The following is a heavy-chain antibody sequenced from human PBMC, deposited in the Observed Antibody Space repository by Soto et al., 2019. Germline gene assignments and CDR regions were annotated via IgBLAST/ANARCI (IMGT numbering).Heavy chain of an antibody. CDR1: GFTFSSYG. Sequence: QVQLVESGGGVVQPGRSLRLSCAASGFTFSSYGMHWVRQAPGKGLEWVAVISYDGSNKYYADSVKGRFTISRDNSKNTLYLQMNSLRAEDTAVYYCAKDLRAYSNYPLFDYWGQGTLVTVSS. CDR2: ISYDGSNK. V-gene: IGHV3-30*18. D-gene: IGHD4-4*01. J-gene: IGHJ4*02. CDR3: AKDLRAYSNYPLFDY.